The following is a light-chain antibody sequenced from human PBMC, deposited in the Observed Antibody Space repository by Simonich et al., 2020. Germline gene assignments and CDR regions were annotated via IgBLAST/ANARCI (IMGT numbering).Light chain of an antibody. J-gene: IGLJ2*01. CDR2: EGS. CDR3: CSYAGSSTVV. V-gene: IGLV2-23*01. CDR1: SSDVGRYNL. Sequence: QSALTQPASVSGSPGQSITISCTGTSSDVGRYNLVSWYQQHPGTAPKLMIYEGSKRPSVVSNRFSGSKAGNTASLTISGLQAEDEADYYCCSYAGSSTVVFGGGTKLTVL.